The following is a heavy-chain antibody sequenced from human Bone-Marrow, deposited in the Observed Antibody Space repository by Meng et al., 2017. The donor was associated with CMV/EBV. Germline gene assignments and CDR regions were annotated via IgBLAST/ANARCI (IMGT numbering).Heavy chain of an antibody. CDR2: IYSGVGSA. Sequence: GESLKISCAASGFTFSSYSMSWVRQAPGKGLECVSVIYSGVGSASYADSVKGRFTISRDNSNNTLYLQMNSLRAEDTAVYYCANVDFLYGMDVWGQGTTVTVSS. J-gene: IGHJ6*02. V-gene: IGHV3-23*03. CDR1: GFTFSSYS. CDR3: ANVDFLYGMDV. D-gene: IGHD3-3*01.